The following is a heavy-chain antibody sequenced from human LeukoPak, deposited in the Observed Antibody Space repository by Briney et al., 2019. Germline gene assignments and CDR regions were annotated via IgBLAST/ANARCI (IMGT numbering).Heavy chain of an antibody. CDR1: GYRFTNYW. D-gene: IGHD4-17*01. CDR3: ARALRTGQGDYVPVL. Sequence: GESLKISCKASGYRFTNYWIGWVRQMPGKGLEWMVIIYPGDSETRYSPSFQGQVTISADKSISTTYLQWSSLKASDTAMHYCARALRTGQGDYVPVLWGQGTLVTVSS. J-gene: IGHJ4*02. V-gene: IGHV5-51*01. CDR2: IYPGDSET.